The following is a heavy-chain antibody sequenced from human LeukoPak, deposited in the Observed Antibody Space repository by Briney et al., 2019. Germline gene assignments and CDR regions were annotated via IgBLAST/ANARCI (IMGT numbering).Heavy chain of an antibody. V-gene: IGHV3-7*01. CDR2: IKQDGYEK. D-gene: IGHD3-10*01. CDR3: VRDRDIMIRGAYYYYMDV. CDR1: GITFSGYW. Sequence: PGGSLRLSCAASGITFSGYWMSWVRQAPGKGLEWVANIKQDGYEKCYVDSVKGRFTISRDNAKNSLYLQMNSLRAEDTAVYYCVRDRDIMIRGAYYYYMDVWGKGTTVTISS. J-gene: IGHJ6*03.